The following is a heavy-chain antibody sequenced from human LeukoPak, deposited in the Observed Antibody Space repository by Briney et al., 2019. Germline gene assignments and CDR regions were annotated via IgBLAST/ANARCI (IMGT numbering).Heavy chain of an antibody. CDR1: GLTVTNNY. CDR2: IYTNGNT. D-gene: IGHD4-17*01. V-gene: IGHV3-66*01. J-gene: IGHJ4*02. CDR3: TYGDYPLTY. Sequence: GGPLRLSCAASGLTVTNNYWNWVRQPPGKGPEWISLIYTNGNTQYADSVKGRFTFSRDISKNTLYLQMNSLRVEDTAVYFCTYGDYPLTYWGQGTLVSVSS.